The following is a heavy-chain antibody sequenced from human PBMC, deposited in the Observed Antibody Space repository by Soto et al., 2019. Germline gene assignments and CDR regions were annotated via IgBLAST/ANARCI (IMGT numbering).Heavy chain of an antibody. V-gene: IGHV4-31*03. CDR1: GGSISSGGYY. D-gene: IGHD3-10*01. Sequence: QVRLQESGPGLLKPSQTLSLTCTVSGGSISSGGYYWSWIRQHPGKGLEWIGYIYYSGSTYYNPSLKSRVTISVDTSKNQFSLKLSSVTAADTAVYYCARNYYGSGTNNWFDPWGQGTLVTVSS. J-gene: IGHJ5*02. CDR3: ARNYYGSGTNNWFDP. CDR2: IYYSGST.